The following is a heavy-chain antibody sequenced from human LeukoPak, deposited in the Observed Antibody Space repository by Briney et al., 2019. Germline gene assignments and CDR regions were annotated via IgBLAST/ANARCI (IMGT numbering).Heavy chain of an antibody. CDR3: ARQSRIWGSYRYAFDI. D-gene: IGHD3-16*02. CDR1: GGSFSGYY. V-gene: IGHV4-34*01. J-gene: IGHJ3*02. Sequence: SETLSLTCAVYGGSFSGYYWSWIRQPPGKGLEWIGEKNHSGRTNYHPSLKSRLTISVDTSKNQFSLKLSSVTAADTAVYYCARQSRIWGSYRYAFDIWGQGTMVTVSS. CDR2: KNHSGRT.